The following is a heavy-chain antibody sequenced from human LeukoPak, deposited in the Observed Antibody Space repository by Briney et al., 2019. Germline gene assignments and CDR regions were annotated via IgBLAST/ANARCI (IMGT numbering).Heavy chain of an antibody. CDR1: GYSISSTYY. V-gene: IGHV4-38-2*02. J-gene: IGHJ4*02. CDR2: ISHSGNT. CDR3: ARVNAPVATFDY. D-gene: IGHD1-1*01. Sequence: PSETLSLTCTVSGYSISSTYYGAWIQQPPGKGLEWIATISHSGNTYYAPSLESRLTISLDTSKKHLSLRLSSVTAADTAVYYCARVNAPVATFDYWGLGTLVAVSS.